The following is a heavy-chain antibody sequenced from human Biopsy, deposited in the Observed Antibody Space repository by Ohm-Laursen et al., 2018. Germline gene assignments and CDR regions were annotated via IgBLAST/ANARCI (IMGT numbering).Heavy chain of an antibody. V-gene: IGHV3-9*01. Sequence: SLRLSCAASGFTFDDHAMHWVRQPPGKGLEWVSGISWSSDKIGYADSVKGRFTISRDNAKNSLYLQMNSLRAEDTAFYYCTKDQDYGDYGMDVWGQGTTVTASS. CDR3: TKDQDYGDYGMDV. CDR2: ISWSSDKI. J-gene: IGHJ6*02. CDR1: GFTFDDHA. D-gene: IGHD4-17*01.